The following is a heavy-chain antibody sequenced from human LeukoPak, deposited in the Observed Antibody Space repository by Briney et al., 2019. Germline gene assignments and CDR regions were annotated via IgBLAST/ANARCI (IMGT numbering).Heavy chain of an antibody. V-gene: IGHV3-53*01. CDR2: IYSGGAT. Sequence: GGSLRLSCAASGFTFSSYAMHWVRQAPGKGLEWVSVIYSGGATYYADSVKGRFTISRDNSKNTLYLQMNSLRAEDTAVYYCAREKNDIVLTSYYFDYWGQGTLVTVSS. CDR3: AREKNDIVLTSYYFDY. J-gene: IGHJ4*02. CDR1: GFTFSSYA. D-gene: IGHD5-12*01.